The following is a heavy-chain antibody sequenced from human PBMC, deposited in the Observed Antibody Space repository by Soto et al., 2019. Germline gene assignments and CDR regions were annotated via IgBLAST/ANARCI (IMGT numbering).Heavy chain of an antibody. J-gene: IGHJ4*02. CDR3: ARDSYYYDSSGYYLGY. V-gene: IGHV3-21*01. CDR1: GFTFRSFT. D-gene: IGHD3-22*01. CDR2: ISSSSSYI. Sequence: GGSLRLSCAASGFTFRSFTMNWVRQAPGKGLEWVSSISSSSSYIYYADSVKGRFTISRDNAKNSLYLQMNSLRAEDTAVYYCARDSYYYDSSGYYLGYWGQGALVTVSS.